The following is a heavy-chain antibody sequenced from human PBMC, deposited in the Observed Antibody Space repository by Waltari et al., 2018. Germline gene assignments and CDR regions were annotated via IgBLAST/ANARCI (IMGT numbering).Heavy chain of an antibody. CDR3: ARTSDNQYDSSGYNWDY. CDR1: GITFSRFW. V-gene: IGHV3-74*01. J-gene: IGHJ4*02. D-gene: IGHD3-22*01. CDR2: VNMNRRPK. Sequence: EVQLVESGGSLVQPGGSLRLSCAASGITFSRFWMHWFRQAPGKGLVCFSGVNMNRRPKGYADCVKGRFTISRDTAKGSVYLEMGSLRAEDTAVYYCARTSDNQYDSSGYNWDYWGQGTLVTFTS.